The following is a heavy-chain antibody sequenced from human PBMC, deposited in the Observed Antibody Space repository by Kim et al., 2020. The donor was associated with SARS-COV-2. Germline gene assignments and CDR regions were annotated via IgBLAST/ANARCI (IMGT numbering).Heavy chain of an antibody. J-gene: IGHJ6*02. D-gene: IGHD2-15*01. Sequence: LESRVTISVDTSKNQFSLKLSSVTAADTAVYYCARGVMVVVAAIKGGMDVWGQGTTVTVSS. CDR3: ARGVMVVVAAIKGGMDV. V-gene: IGHV4-34*01.